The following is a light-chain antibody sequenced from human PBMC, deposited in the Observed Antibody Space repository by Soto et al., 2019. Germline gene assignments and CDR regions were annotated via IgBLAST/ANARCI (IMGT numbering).Light chain of an antibody. CDR3: QQYGSSPLIS. V-gene: IGKV3-20*01. Sequence: EIVLTQSPDTLSLSPGERATLSCRASQTVRNNYLAWYQQKPGQAPRLLIFGASKRATGIPDRFSGSGSGRDFTLTISGLEPEDFAVYYCQQYGSSPLISFGQGTRLENK. J-gene: IGKJ5*01. CDR1: QTVRNNY. CDR2: GAS.